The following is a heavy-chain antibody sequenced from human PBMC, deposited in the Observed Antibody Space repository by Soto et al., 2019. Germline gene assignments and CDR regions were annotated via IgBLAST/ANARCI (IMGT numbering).Heavy chain of an antibody. CDR2: INAGNGNT. CDR1: GYTFTSYA. D-gene: IGHD3-10*01. CDR3: ARGSGLYYFDY. Sequence: ASVKVSCKASGYTFTSYAMHWVRQAPGQRLEWMGWINAGNGNTKCSQKFQGRVTITRDTSASTAYMELSSLRSEDTAVYYCARGSGLYYFDYWGQGTLVTVSS. V-gene: IGHV1-3*01. J-gene: IGHJ4*02.